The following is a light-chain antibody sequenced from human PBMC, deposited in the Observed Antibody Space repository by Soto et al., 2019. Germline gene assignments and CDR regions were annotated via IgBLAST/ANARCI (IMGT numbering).Light chain of an antibody. J-gene: IGKJ5*01. CDR3: QQYNKWPPIP. Sequence: EIVLTQSPGTLSLSPGERATLSCRASQNIRNNNLNWYQQKPGPPPSLLXXXASXXXXXPPDRFSGSGYGKEFTLTISSLQSEDFAVYYCQQYNKWPPIPFGQGTRLE. CDR1: QNIRNNN. V-gene: IGKV3-15*01. CDR2: XAS.